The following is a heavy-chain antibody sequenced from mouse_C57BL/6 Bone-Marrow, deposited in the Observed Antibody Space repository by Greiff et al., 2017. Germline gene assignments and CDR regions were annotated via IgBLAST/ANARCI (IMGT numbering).Heavy chain of an antibody. D-gene: IGHD1-1*01. CDR2: IWSDGST. CDR3: ARQRTVVPDYYAMDY. J-gene: IGHJ4*01. Sequence: VHLVESGPGLVAPSQSLSITCTVSGFSLTSYGVHWVRQPPGKGLEWLVVIWSDGSTTYNSALKSRLSISKDNSKSQVFLKMNSLQTDDTAMYYCARQRTVVPDYYAMDYWGQGTSVTVSS. CDR1: GFSLTSYG. V-gene: IGHV2-6-1*01.